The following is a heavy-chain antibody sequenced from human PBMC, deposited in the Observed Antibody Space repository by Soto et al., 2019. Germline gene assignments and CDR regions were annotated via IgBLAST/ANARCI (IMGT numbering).Heavy chain of an antibody. CDR1: GGSISSYY. CDR3: ARAGRTGVVVSSYYYYMDV. D-gene: IGHD2-15*01. J-gene: IGHJ6*03. V-gene: IGHV4-59*01. CDR2: IYYSGST. Sequence: SETLSLTCTVSGGSISSYYWSWIRQPPGKGLEWIGYIYYSGSTNYNPSLKSRVTISVDTSKNQFSLKLSSVTAADTAVYYCARAGRTGVVVSSYYYYMDVWGKGTTVTVSS.